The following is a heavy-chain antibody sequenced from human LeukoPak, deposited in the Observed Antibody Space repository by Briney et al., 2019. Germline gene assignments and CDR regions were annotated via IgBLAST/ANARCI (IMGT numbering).Heavy chain of an antibody. CDR3: ATARYNWNDLDY. J-gene: IGHJ4*02. Sequence: ASVKVSCKVSGYTLTELSMHWVRQAPGKGLEWMGGFDPEDGETIYAQKFQGRVTMTEDTSTDTAYIELSSLRSEDTAVYYCATARYNWNDLDYWAREPWSPSPQ. V-gene: IGHV1-24*01. CDR2: FDPEDGET. D-gene: IGHD1-20*01. CDR1: GYTLTELS.